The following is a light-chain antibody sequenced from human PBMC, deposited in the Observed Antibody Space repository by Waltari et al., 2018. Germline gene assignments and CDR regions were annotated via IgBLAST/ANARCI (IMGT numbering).Light chain of an antibody. CDR2: YAS. CDR3: QHFKTYPIT. CDR1: QDINSD. V-gene: IGKV1-13*02. Sequence: AIQLTQSPSSLSASVGDRVTIACRASQDINSDLALYQQKPGKAPKLLIYYASSLQSGGPSRFSGSGSGTDFTLTISSLQPEDFATYHCQHFKTYPITFGQGTRLEIK. J-gene: IGKJ5*01.